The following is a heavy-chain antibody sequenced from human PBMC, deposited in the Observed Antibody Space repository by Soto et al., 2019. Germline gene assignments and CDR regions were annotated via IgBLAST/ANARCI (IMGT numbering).Heavy chain of an antibody. V-gene: IGHV4-59*01. Sequence: QVQLQESGPGLVKPSETLSLTCAVSGDSISSYYCMWIRQPPGKGLESIGYLYYGRSANYNPSLKRRVPSSVATSTNQCSLTLSSMTAADTAVYYCALRSMAVVPEYWGQGTLVTVSS. CDR1: GDSISSYY. D-gene: IGHD3-22*01. J-gene: IGHJ4*02. CDR3: ALRSMAVVPEY. CDR2: LYYGRSA.